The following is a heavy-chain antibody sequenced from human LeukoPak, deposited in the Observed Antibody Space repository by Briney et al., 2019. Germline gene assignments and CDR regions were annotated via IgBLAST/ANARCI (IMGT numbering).Heavy chain of an antibody. CDR1: GFSFSSYW. V-gene: IGHV3-7*01. D-gene: IGHD3-3*01. CDR3: ARETNDFCSGRRIDY. J-gene: IGHJ4*02. CDR2: IKQDGSEK. Sequence: GGSLRLSCAGSGFSFSSYWMTWVRQAPGKGLEWVSNIKQDGSEKYYADSVKGRFTISRDNAKNSLYLQMNSLRAEDTAVYYCARETNDFCSGRRIDYWGQGTLVTVSS.